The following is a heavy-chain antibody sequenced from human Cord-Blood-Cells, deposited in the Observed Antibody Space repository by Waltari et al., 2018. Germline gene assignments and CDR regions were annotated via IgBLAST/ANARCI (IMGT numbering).Heavy chain of an antibody. CDR1: GDSVSSNSAA. CDR3: ARDHCSSTSCYNYWYFDL. CDR2: TYYRSKWYN. Sequence: QVQLQQSGPGLVKPSQTLSLTCAISGDSVSSNSAAWNWIRQSPSRRLEWLGRTYYRSKWYNDYAVSVKSRITINPDTSKNQFSLQLNSVTPEDTAVYYCARDHCSSTSCYNYWYFDLWGRGTLVTVSS. D-gene: IGHD2-2*02. J-gene: IGHJ2*01. V-gene: IGHV6-1*01.